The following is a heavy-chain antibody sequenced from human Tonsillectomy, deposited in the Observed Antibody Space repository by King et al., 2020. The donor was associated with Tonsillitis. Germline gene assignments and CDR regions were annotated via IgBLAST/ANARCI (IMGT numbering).Heavy chain of an antibody. CDR3: AREGVYCTNGVCSGWNNWFDP. J-gene: IGHJ5*02. D-gene: IGHD2-8*01. CDR1: SGSISSSNW. Sequence: VQLQESGPGLVKPSGTLSLTCAVSSGSISSSNWWSWVRQPPGKGLEWIGEIYYSGTTNYNPSLKSRVTITVDKSKNQFSLQLSSVTAADTAVYYCAREGVYCTNGVCSGWNNWFDPWGQGILVTVSS. V-gene: IGHV4-4*02. CDR2: IYYSGTT.